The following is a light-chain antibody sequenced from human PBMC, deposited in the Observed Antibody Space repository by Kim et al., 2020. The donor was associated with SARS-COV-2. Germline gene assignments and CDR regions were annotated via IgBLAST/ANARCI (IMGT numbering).Light chain of an antibody. CDR3: QQYHSYPRT. J-gene: IGKJ1*01. V-gene: IGKV1D-16*01. CDR1: QGLAGW. CDR2: AAS. Sequence: DIQMTQSPSSLSASVGDRVTITCRASQGLAGWLVWFHQKPGKAPKSLIYAASYLQSGVPSRFSGSGSGTDFTLTITNLQPEDVGTFYCQQYHSYPRTFGQGTKVDIK.